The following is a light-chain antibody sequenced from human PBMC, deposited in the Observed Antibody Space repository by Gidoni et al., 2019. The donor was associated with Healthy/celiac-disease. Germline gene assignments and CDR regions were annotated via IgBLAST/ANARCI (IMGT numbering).Light chain of an antibody. J-gene: IGLJ2*01. CDR3: NSRDSSGNHVV. Sequence: SSELTQDPAVSVALGQTVRITCKGDSLRSYYESWYQQKPGQAPVLVIYGKNNRPSGIPDRFSGSSSGNTASLTITGAQAEDEADYYCNSRDSSGNHVVFGGGTKLTVL. CDR2: GKN. CDR1: SLRSYY. V-gene: IGLV3-19*01.